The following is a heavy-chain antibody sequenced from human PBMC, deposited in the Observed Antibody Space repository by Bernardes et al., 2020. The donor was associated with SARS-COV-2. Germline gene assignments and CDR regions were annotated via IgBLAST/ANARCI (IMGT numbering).Heavy chain of an antibody. D-gene: IGHD6-19*01. CDR2: IFYSGST. V-gene: IGHV4-59*08. CDR3: ARQSWLGL. J-gene: IGHJ4*02. Sequence: ETLSLTCTVSGGSISGYHWSWVRQPPGERLEWIGYIFYSGSTSYNPSLKGRVTISVDTSKNQFSLKLSSLTAADTAVYYCARQSWLGLWGQGTLVTVSS. CDR1: GGSISGYH.